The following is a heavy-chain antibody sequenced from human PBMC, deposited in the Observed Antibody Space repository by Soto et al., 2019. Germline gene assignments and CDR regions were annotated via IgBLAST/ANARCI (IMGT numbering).Heavy chain of an antibody. CDR3: ARDRGVAPPVAGNTHYYYYMDV. Sequence: QDQLVQSGVEVKKPGASVKVSCKASGYSFTNYGITWVRQAPGQGFEWMGWISAYNGNTNYAQKFQGRVTMTTDASTSTAYLELRSLRSDDTAVYYCARDRGVAPPVAGNTHYYYYMDVWDKGTTVTVSS. CDR2: ISAYNGNT. V-gene: IGHV1-18*01. D-gene: IGHD6-19*01. J-gene: IGHJ6*03. CDR1: GYSFTNYG.